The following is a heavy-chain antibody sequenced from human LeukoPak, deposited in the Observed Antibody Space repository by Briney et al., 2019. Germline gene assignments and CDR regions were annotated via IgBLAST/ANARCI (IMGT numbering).Heavy chain of an antibody. Sequence: PSETLSLTCTVSGGSISSGGYYWSWIRQHPGKGLEWIGYIYYSGSTYYNPSLKSRVTISVDTSKKQFSLKLSSVTAADTAVYYCAGGDYYDSSGYSGYVDYWGQGTLVTVSS. D-gene: IGHD3-22*01. J-gene: IGHJ4*02. CDR1: GGSISSGGYY. V-gene: IGHV4-31*03. CDR3: AGGDYYDSSGYSGYVDY. CDR2: IYYSGST.